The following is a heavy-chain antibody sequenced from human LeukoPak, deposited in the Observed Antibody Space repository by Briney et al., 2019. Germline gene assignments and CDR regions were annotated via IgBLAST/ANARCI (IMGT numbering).Heavy chain of an antibody. V-gene: IGHV3-23*01. Sequence: GGSLRLSCVASGFAFSGYAMSWVRQAPGKGLEWVSAISSSGGNTYHADSVRGRFTISRDNSKNTLYLQMNSLSAEDTAVYYCAKDWGPGGKRDHFDYWGQGTLVTVSS. CDR3: AKDWGPGGKRDHFDY. D-gene: IGHD3-16*01. CDR2: ISSSGGNT. CDR1: GFAFSGYA. J-gene: IGHJ4*02.